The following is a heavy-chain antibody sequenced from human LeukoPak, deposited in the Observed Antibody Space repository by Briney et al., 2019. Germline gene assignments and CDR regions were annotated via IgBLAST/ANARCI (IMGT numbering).Heavy chain of an antibody. CDR1: GFTFSSYE. D-gene: IGHD3-9*01. CDR2: ISSSGSTI. Sequence: GGSLRLSCAASGFTFSSYEMNWVRQAPGKGLEWVSYISSSGSTIYYADSVKGRFTISRDNAKNSLYLQMNSLRAEDTAVYYCARDILTGYYDYWGQGTPVTVSS. CDR3: ARDILTGYYDY. J-gene: IGHJ4*02. V-gene: IGHV3-48*03.